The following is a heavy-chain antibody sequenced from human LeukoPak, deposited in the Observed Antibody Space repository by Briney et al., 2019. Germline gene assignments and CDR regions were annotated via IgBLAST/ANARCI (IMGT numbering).Heavy chain of an antibody. D-gene: IGHD6-19*01. CDR2: MIPNSGTT. CDR3: AKDWVIAVEVGNRDDY. Sequence: ASVKVSCKASGYTFTSYDITWVRQATGQGLEWMGWMIPNSGTTGYAQKFQGRATISRNTSITAASMDLNSLRAEDTAVYYCAKDWVIAVEVGNRDDYWGQGTLVTVSS. CDR1: GYTFTSYD. J-gene: IGHJ4*02. V-gene: IGHV1-8*01.